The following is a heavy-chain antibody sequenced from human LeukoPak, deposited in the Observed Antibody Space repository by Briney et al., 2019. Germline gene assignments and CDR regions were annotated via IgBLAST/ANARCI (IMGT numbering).Heavy chain of an antibody. V-gene: IGHV4-38-2*02. Sequence: SETLSLTCTVSGYSISSGYYWGWIRQPPGKGLEWIGSIYHSGRTYYNPSLKSRVTISVDTSKNQFSLKLSSVTAADTAVYYCAIEMGAAAGTDPFDYWGQGTLVTVSS. CDR3: AIEMGAAAGTDPFDY. D-gene: IGHD6-13*01. CDR2: IYHSGRT. CDR1: GYSISSGYY. J-gene: IGHJ4*02.